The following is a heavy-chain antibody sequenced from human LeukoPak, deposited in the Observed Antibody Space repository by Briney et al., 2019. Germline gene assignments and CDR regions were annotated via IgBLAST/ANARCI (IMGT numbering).Heavy chain of an antibody. V-gene: IGHV4-61*05. CDR1: GGSISSSSDY. CDR2: MYYSGST. Sequence: SETLSLTCTVSGGSISSSSDYWAWIRQPPGKGLEWIGYMYYSGSTKYNPSLKSRVTMSVDTSQNQFSLKLSSVTAADTAVYHCARVSVSGYGYYYFDYWGQGTLVTVSS. J-gene: IGHJ4*02. CDR3: ARVSVSGYGYYYFDY. D-gene: IGHD5-12*01.